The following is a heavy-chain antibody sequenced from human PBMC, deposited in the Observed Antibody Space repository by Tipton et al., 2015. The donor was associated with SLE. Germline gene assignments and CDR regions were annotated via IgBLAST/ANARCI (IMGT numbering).Heavy chain of an antibody. CDR3: AGGRGGEFSDY. D-gene: IGHD3-16*02. CDR1: GFTFSTSA. V-gene: IGHV3-33*01. Sequence: SLRLSCAASGFTFSTSAMHWVRQAPGKGLEWVAVIWYDGSNKFYADSVEGRFTISRDNSKNTVSLQMNSLRVEDTAVYFCAGGRGGEFSDYWGQGTLVTVSS. J-gene: IGHJ4*02. CDR2: IWYDGSNK.